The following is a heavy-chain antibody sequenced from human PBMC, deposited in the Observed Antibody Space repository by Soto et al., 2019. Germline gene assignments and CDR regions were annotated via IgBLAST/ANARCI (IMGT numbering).Heavy chain of an antibody. D-gene: IGHD1-1*01. Sequence: PGGSLRLSCAASGFTFSSYAMSWVRQAPGKGLEWVSSISGSGGGTYYADSVKCRFTFSRDNSKNTLYLQMNSLRAEDTAVYYCAKFGMATTKRSPPYYIDYWGQGALVTVSS. CDR2: ISGSGGGT. V-gene: IGHV3-23*01. CDR3: AKFGMATTKRSPPYYIDY. CDR1: GFTFSSYA. J-gene: IGHJ4*02.